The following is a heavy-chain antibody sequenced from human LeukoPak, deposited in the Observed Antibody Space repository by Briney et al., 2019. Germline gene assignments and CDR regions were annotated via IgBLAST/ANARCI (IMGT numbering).Heavy chain of an antibody. CDR1: GFPFSSYA. J-gene: IGHJ6*03. CDR3: AKSTVSGWIYYMDV. CDR2: ISWNSGSI. V-gene: IGHV3-9*01. Sequence: PGGTLRLSCAASGFPFSSYAMNWVRQAPGKGLEWVSGISWNSGSIGYADSVKGRFTISRDNAKNSLYLQMNSLRAEDTALYYCAKSTVSGWIYYMDVWGKGTTVTISS. D-gene: IGHD6-19*01.